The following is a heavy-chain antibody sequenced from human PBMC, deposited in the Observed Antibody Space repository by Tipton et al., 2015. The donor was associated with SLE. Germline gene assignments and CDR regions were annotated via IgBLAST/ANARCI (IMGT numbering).Heavy chain of an antibody. CDR1: GFIFSAYW. Sequence: SLRLSCGASGFIFSAYWMSWVRQAPGKGLEWVANIKEDGSEKYYVDSVKGRFTISRDNAKNSLYLQMNSLRAEDTAVYYCARGYSSSWGNWGQGILVIVSS. CDR2: IKEDGSEK. D-gene: IGHD6-13*01. CDR3: ARGYSSSWGN. V-gene: IGHV3-7*01. J-gene: IGHJ4*02.